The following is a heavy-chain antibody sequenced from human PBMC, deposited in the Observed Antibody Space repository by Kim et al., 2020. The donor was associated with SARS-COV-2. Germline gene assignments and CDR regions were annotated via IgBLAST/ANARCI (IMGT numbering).Heavy chain of an antibody. CDR2: FYNSGST. Sequence: SETLSLTCTVSGGSISSYYWSWIRQSPGKGLEWIGYFYNSGSTKYNPSLKSRVTISADMSKNQYSLKLSSVTAADTVVYYCARDRGKPPKLELRKNFYSYGMDVWGQGTTVTVSS. V-gene: IGHV4-59*01. CDR3: ARDRGKPPKLELRKNFYSYGMDV. J-gene: IGHJ6*02. D-gene: IGHD1-7*01. CDR1: GGSISSYY.